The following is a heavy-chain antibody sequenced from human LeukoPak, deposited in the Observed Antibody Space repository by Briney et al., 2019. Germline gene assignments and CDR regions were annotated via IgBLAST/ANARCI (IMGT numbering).Heavy chain of an antibody. CDR1: GFTFSSYA. Sequence: GGSLRLSCAASGFTFSSYAMSWVRQAPGKGLEWVSVFSGSGYSTYYADSVKGRFTISRDNSNNTLYLQMNSLRAEDTAVYYCARGASLRGYYDSSGYYDHGDAFDIWGQGTMVTVSS. CDR2: FSGSGYST. D-gene: IGHD3-22*01. J-gene: IGHJ3*02. CDR3: ARGASLRGYYDSSGYYDHGDAFDI. V-gene: IGHV3-23*01.